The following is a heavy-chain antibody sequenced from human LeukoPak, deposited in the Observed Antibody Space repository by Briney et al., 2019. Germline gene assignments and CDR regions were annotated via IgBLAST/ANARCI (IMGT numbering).Heavy chain of an antibody. D-gene: IGHD3-10*01. V-gene: IGHV1-46*01. J-gene: IGHJ3*02. CDR3: ARPMGRGVNDAFDI. CDR2: VNPSDGSA. Sequence: GASVKVSCTASGYTFTTYYIYWVRQAPGQGLEWMGIVNPSDGSASYAQTFQDRVSMTTDMSPSTVYMELRSLRSEDTGVYYCARPMGRGVNDAFDIWGQGTMVTVSS. CDR1: GYTFTTYY.